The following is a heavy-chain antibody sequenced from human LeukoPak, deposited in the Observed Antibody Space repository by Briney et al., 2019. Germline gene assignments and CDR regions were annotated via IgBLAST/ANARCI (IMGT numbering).Heavy chain of an antibody. CDR3: ARELVVPAANYFDY. CDR1: GGSFSGYY. CDR2: INHSGST. J-gene: IGHJ4*02. V-gene: IGHV4-34*01. Sequence: KASETLSLTCAVYGGSFSGYYWSWIRQPPGKGLEWIGEINHSGSTNYNPSLKSRVTISVDTSKNQFSLKLSSVTAADTAVYYCARELVVPAANYFDYWGQGTLVTVSS. D-gene: IGHD2-2*01.